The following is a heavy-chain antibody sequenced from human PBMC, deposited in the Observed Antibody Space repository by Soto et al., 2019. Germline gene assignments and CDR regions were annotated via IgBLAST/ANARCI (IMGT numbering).Heavy chain of an antibody. CDR1: GFSLSTSGVG. V-gene: IGHV2-5*02. CDR2: IYWDDDK. CDR3: AHRGYDSSGYQYYFDY. Sequence: QITLKESGPTLVKPTQTLTLTCTFSGFSLSTSGVGVGWIRQPPGKALEWLALIYWDDDKRYSPSLKSRLTITKDTTKNQVVLTMTNMDPVDTATYYCAHRGYDSSGYQYYFDYWGQGTLVTVSS. D-gene: IGHD3-22*01. J-gene: IGHJ4*02.